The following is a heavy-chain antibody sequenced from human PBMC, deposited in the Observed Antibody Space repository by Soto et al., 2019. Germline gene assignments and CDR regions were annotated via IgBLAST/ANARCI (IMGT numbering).Heavy chain of an antibody. CDR3: ARVWYYDSSGYYAFDY. D-gene: IGHD3-22*01. CDR1: GDGFSNYG. J-gene: IGHJ4*02. CDR2: ISAYDGQT. Sequence: ASVKVSCKASGDGFSNYGFSWVRQGPGEGYEWLGWISAYDGQTNYTKKFQGRVTMTTDTSSSTAFMELRSLRSADTAVYYCARVWYYDSSGYYAFDYWGLGTLVTVSS. V-gene: IGHV1-18*01.